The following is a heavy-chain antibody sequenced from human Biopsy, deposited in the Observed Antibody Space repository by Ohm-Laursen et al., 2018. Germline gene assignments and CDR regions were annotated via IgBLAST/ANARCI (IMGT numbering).Heavy chain of an antibody. Sequence: SVKVSCKAPEGTFSNYGVNWVRQAPGQGLEWLGGNIPILGTGNYAQKFQDRVTVAADTSTSTATMELRSLRSDDTAVYYCVGGQRGPPIGVTVPGDAFDLWGPGTMVTVSP. CDR1: EGTFSNYG. D-gene: IGHD2/OR15-2a*01. CDR3: VGGQRGPPIGVTVPGDAFDL. J-gene: IGHJ3*01. V-gene: IGHV1-69*06. CDR2: NIPILGTG.